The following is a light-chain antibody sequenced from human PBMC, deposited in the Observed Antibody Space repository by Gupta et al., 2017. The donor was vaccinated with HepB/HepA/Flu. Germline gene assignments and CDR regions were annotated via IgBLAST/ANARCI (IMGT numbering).Light chain of an antibody. Sequence: GSTGQSITISCTGTSSDVGGYNSVSWYQQHPGKAPKLLIYDVSNRPSGVSNRFSGSKSGNTASLTISGLQAEDEADYYCSSFTSSNTLVIFGGGTRLTVI. V-gene: IGLV2-14*04. J-gene: IGLJ2*01. CDR3: SSFTSSNTLVI. CDR2: DVS. CDR1: SSDVGGYNS.